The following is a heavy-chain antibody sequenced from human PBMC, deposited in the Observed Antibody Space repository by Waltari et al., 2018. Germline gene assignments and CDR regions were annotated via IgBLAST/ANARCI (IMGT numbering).Heavy chain of an antibody. V-gene: IGHV1-2*02. Sequence: QVQLVQSGAEVKKPGASVNVSCKASGYNFIGCYIHWVRQAPGQGLEWMGWINPNTGGTKYAQKYQGRVTLTRDTSISTAYMELSSLGSDDMAVFYCARQAARNFDYWGQGTLVTVSS. CDR2: INPNTGGT. CDR1: GYNFIGCY. J-gene: IGHJ4*02. CDR3: ARQAARNFDY.